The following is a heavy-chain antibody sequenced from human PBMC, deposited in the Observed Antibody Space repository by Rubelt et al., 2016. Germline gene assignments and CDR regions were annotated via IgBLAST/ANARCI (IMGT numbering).Heavy chain of an antibody. V-gene: IGHV2-70*15. J-gene: IGHJ6*02. Sequence: QVTLRESGPALVKPTQTLTLTCTFSGFSLSTSGMCVSWIRQPPGEALEWLARIDWDDDKYYSTSLKTRLTISKDTSKNQVVLTMTNMDPVDTATYYCARISLPDYYDSSGGMDVWGQGTTVTVSS. CDR3: ARISLPDYYDSSGGMDV. D-gene: IGHD3-22*01. CDR2: IDWDDDK. CDR1: GFSLSTSGMC.